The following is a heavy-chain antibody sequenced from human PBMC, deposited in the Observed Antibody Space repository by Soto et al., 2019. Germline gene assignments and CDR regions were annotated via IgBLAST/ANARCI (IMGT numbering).Heavy chain of an antibody. CDR3: AKENYYVNSDYIDY. D-gene: IGHD3-22*01. V-gene: IGHV3-23*01. CDR1: GFTFSSYG. Sequence: GGSLRLSCAASGFTFSSYGMSWVRQAPGKGLEWVSGISGSGGSTYYADSVKGRFTISRDNSKNTLYLQMNSLRAEDTAVYYCAKENYYVNSDYIDYWGQGTLVTVSS. CDR2: ISGSGGST. J-gene: IGHJ4*02.